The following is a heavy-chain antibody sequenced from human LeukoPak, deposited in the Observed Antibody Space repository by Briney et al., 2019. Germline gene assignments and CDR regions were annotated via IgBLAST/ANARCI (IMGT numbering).Heavy chain of an antibody. CDR2: IRFDGSNK. CDR1: GFTFSSYG. D-gene: IGHD4-17*01. CDR3: ASADDYGDVVDY. V-gene: IGHV3-30*02. J-gene: IGHJ4*02. Sequence: PGGSLRLSCAASGFTFSSYGMHWVRQAPGKGLEWVAFIRFDGSNKYYADSVKGRFTISRDNSKSMLYLQMNSLRAEDTAVYYCASADDYGDVVDYWGQGTLVTVSS.